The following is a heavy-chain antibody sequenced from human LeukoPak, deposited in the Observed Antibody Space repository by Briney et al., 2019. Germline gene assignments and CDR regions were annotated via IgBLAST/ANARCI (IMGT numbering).Heavy chain of an antibody. J-gene: IGHJ4*02. CDR1: GGTFSSYA. Sequence: GSSVKVSCKASGGTFSSYAISWVRQAPGQGLEWMGRIIPILGIANYAQKFQGRVTITADTSTSTAYMELRSLRSDDTAVYYCARSLAVAGTSSFDYWGQGTLVTVSS. CDR2: IIPILGIA. V-gene: IGHV1-69*04. CDR3: ARSLAVAGTSSFDY. D-gene: IGHD6-19*01.